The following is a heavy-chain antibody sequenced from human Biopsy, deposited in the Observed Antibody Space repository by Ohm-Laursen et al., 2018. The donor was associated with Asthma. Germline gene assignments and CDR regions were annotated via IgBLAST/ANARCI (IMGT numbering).Heavy chain of an antibody. J-gene: IGHJ4*02. Sequence: VKISCKSLGGTFNTYVIGWVRQAPGQGLEWLGGINSVFGTTTYPQKFQDRVTITSDDSTSTVYMELSSLRSEDTAVYYCARKAGSCISRTCYSLDFWGQGTLVTVSS. D-gene: IGHD2-2*01. V-gene: IGHV1-69*13. CDR3: ARKAGSCISRTCYSLDF. CDR1: GGTFNTYV. CDR2: INSVFGTT.